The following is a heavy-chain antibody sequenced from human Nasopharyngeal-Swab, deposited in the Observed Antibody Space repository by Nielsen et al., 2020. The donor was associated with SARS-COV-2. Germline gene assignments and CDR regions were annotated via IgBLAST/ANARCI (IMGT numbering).Heavy chain of an antibody. CDR1: GFTFSSYS. D-gene: IGHD3-22*01. CDR2: IHSDGNT. V-gene: IGHV3-53*01. CDR3: ASRGPATDPSTRDLPYSRRTFDL. J-gene: IGHJ2*01. Sequence: GGSLRLSCAASGFTFSSYSMNWVRQAPGKGLEWVSTIHSDGNTYYADSVRGRFSSSRDNSKNTLSLQMSSLRAEDTAVYYCASRGPATDPSTRDLPYSRRTFDLWGRGTLVTVSS.